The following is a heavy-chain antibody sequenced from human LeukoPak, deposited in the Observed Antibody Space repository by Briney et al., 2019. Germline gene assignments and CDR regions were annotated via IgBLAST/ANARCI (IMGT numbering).Heavy chain of an antibody. CDR1: GGSISSSDSY. J-gene: IGHJ4*02. Sequence: SETLSLTCTVSGGSISSSDSYGGWVRQPPGKGLEWIASIFHTGSTYYRPSLRSRVTISMDTSKHQFSLELASVTAADTGVNFCARDRGGVTSDYWGQGTLVTVSS. D-gene: IGHD3-16*01. V-gene: IGHV4-39*07. CDR3: ARDRGGVTSDY. CDR2: IFHTGST.